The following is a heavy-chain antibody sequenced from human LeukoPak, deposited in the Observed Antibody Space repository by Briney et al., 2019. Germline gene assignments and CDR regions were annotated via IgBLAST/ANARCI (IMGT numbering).Heavy chain of an antibody. V-gene: IGHV3-53*01. D-gene: IGHD3-9*01. CDR1: GFTVSSNY. CDR3: ARDSPDWQNVDY. J-gene: IGHJ4*02. CDR2: IYSGGST. Sequence: TGGSLRLSCAASGFTVSSNYMSWVRQAPGKGLEWVSVIYSGGSTYYADSVKGRFTISRDNSKNTLYLQMNSLRAEDTAVYYCARDSPDWQNVDYWGQGTLVTVSS.